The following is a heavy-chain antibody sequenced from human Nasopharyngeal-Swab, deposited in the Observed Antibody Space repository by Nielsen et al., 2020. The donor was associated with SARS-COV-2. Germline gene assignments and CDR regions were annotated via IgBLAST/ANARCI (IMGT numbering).Heavy chain of an antibody. Sequence: SETLSLTCTVSGGSISSYYWSWIRQPPGKGLEWIGYIYYSGSTNYNPSLKSRVTISVDTSKNQFSLKLSSVTAADTAVYYCARTGRAVTLRNQRGWFDPWGQGTLVTVSS. CDR2: IYYSGST. CDR1: GGSISSYY. CDR3: ARTGRAVTLRNQRGWFDP. J-gene: IGHJ5*02. D-gene: IGHD1-14*01. V-gene: IGHV4-59*12.